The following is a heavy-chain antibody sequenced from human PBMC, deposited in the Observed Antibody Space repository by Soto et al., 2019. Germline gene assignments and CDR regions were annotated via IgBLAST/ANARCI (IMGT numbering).Heavy chain of an antibody. D-gene: IGHD2-21*02. V-gene: IGHV3-33*01. CDR2: IWYAGSNT. J-gene: IGHJ6*01. Sequence: PEGSLRLSCAASGFTFSSYGMHWVRQAPGKGLEWVAVIWYAGSNTYYADSVKGRFTIYRDNSKNTLYLRMNSLRAEDTTLYYCERKAYCGGDCYPAYYYYYGMDVWGQGTTVTVSS. CDR3: ERKAYCGGDCYPAYYYYYGMDV. CDR1: GFTFSSYG.